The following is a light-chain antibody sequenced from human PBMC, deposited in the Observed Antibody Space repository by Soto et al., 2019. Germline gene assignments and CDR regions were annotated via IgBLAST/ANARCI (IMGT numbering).Light chain of an antibody. CDR2: AAS. V-gene: IGKV1-39*01. CDR3: QQSYSTPST. CDR1: QSISSY. Sequence: DIQMTQSPSSLSASVGDRVTITCRASQSISSYLNRYQQKPGKAPKHLIYAASSLQSGVPSRFSGSASGTDFTLTISSQQPEDFATYYCQQSYSTPSTFGGGTKVEIK. J-gene: IGKJ4*01.